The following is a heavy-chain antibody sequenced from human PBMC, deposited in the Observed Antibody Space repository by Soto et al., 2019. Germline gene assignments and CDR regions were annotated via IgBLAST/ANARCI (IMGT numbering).Heavy chain of an antibody. V-gene: IGHV4-30-4*01. CDR3: VRGGNPYHYATSGPGTFDK. J-gene: IGHJ4*02. CDR1: GDSVSSGDSY. CDR2: TYFSGCT. Sequence: QVQLQESGPGLVKPSQTLSLTCSVSGDSVSSGDSYWSWIRQPPGKALEWIGYTYFSGCTSYSPSLKSRVTISVDMSKSQFSLRLTSVTAADTAVYYCVRGGNPYHYATSGPGTFDKWGQGTLVSVSS. D-gene: IGHD1-26*01.